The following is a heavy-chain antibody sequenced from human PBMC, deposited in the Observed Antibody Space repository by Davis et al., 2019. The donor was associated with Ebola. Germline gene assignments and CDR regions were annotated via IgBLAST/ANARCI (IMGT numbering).Heavy chain of an antibody. CDR1: GFAFSDHY. CDR2: ISNSGSTK. CDR3: ARGSGMERRQPLDM. V-gene: IGHV3-11*04. Sequence: PGGSLRLSCAASGFAFSDHYMSWIRQDTGKGLEWVSNISNSGSTKYYADSVKGRFTISRDKAKNSLYLQMNGLGAEDTAVYYCARGSGMERRQPLDMWGQGTMVTVSS. D-gene: IGHD1-26*01. J-gene: IGHJ3*02.